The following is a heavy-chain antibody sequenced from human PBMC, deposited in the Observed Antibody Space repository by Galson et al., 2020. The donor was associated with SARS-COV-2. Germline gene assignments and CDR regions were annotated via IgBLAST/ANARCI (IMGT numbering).Heavy chain of an antibody. V-gene: IGHV1-8*01. Sequence: SSVTVSCKACGYTFTSYDNNWVRQATGQGHEWMGWMNPNSGNTGYAQKFQGRVTMTRNTSISTAYMELSSLRSEDTAVYYCASGLRCLGARVMDVWGKGTTVTVSS. J-gene: IGHJ6*03. CDR2: MNPNSGNT. D-gene: IGHD3-3*01. CDR1: GYTFTSYD. CDR3: ASGLRCLGARVMDV.